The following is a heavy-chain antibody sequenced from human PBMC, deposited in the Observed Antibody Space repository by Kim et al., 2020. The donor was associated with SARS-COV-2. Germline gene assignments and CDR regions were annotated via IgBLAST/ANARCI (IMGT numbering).Heavy chain of an antibody. V-gene: IGHV3-72*01. J-gene: IGHJ4*02. CDR1: GFTFSDHY. D-gene: IGHD3-22*01. Sequence: GGSLRLSCAASGFTFSDHYMDWVRQAPGKGLEWVGRTRNKANSYTTEYAASVKGRFTISRDDSKNSLYLQMNSLKTEDTAVYYCARAREVKWLLGVLDYWGQGTLVTVSS. CDR2: TRNKANSYTT. CDR3: ARAREVKWLLGVLDY.